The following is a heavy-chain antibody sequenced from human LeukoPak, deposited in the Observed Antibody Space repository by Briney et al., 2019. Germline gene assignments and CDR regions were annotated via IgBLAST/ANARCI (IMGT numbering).Heavy chain of an antibody. CDR3: TTEEALLPMVRGTSDY. CDR2: IKSKTDGGTT. V-gene: IGHV3-15*01. Sequence: GSLRLSCAASGFTFSSYAMSWVRQAPGKGLEWVGRIKSKTDGGTTDYAAPVKGRFTISRDDSKNTLYLQMNSLKTEDTAVYYCTTEEALLPMVRGTSDYWGQGTLVTVSS. CDR1: GFTFSSYA. D-gene: IGHD3-10*01. J-gene: IGHJ4*02.